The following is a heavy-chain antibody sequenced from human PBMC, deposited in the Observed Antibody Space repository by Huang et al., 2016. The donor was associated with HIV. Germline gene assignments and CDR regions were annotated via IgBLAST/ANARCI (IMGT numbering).Heavy chain of an antibody. CDR3: ARDPRIQSWLNFFDY. CDR2: INSEGSST. J-gene: IGHJ4*02. V-gene: IGHV3-74*01. CDR1: GFSISSYW. D-gene: IGHD3-22*01. Sequence: EVQLVESGGGLVQPGGSLRLSCAASGFSISSYWMHWVRQAPGKGLVGGSGINSEGSSTSYADSVKGRFTISRDNAKNTLYLQMNSLRAEDTAVYYCARDPRIQSWLNFFDYWGQGTLVSVSS.